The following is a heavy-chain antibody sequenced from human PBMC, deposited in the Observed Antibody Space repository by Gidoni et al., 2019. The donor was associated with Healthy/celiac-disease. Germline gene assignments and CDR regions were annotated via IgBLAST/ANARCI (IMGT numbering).Heavy chain of an antibody. D-gene: IGHD1-1*01. V-gene: IGHV3-23*01. CDR2: ISGSGGST. CDR3: AKGNGVGLSGPS. CDR1: GFTFSSYA. J-gene: IGHJ4*02. Sequence: EVQLLESGGGLVQPGGSLRLSCAASGFTFSSYAMSWVRQAPGKGLEWVSAISGSGGSTYYADSVKGRFTISRDNSKNTLYLQMNSRRAEDTAVYYCAKGNGVGLSGPSWGQGTLVTVSS.